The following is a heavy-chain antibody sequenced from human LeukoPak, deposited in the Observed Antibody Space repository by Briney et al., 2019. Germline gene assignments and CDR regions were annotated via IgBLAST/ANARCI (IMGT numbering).Heavy chain of an antibody. CDR2: IYYSGST. J-gene: IGHJ5*02. V-gene: IGHV4-39*01. CDR3: ARHWRYYDTLSKANWFDP. Sequence: SETLSLTCTVSGGSISSSSYYWGWIRQPPGKGLEWIGSIYYSGSTYYNPSLKSRVTISVDTSKNQFSLKLSSVTAADTAVYYCARHWRYYDTLSKANWFDPRGQGTLVTVSS. CDR1: GGSISSSSYY. D-gene: IGHD3-9*01.